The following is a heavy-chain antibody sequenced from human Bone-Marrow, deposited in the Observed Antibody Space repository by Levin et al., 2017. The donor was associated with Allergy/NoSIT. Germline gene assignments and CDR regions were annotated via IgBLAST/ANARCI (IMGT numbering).Heavy chain of an antibody. J-gene: IGHJ4*02. CDR2: ISGGGGST. D-gene: IGHD1-1*01. V-gene: IGHV3-23*01. Sequence: ASVKVSCAASGFTFSSNAMSWVRQAPGKGLEWVSAISGGGGSTYYAASVQGRFTISRDNSKNTLYLQVSSLRAEDTATYYCAKEGTVRQYDYWGQGTLVTVSS. CDR1: GFTFSSNA. CDR3: AKEGTVRQYDY.